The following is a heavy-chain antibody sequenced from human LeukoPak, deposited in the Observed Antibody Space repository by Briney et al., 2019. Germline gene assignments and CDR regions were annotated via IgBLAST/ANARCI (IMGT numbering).Heavy chain of an antibody. CDR1: ADSIRSFTSYY. Sequence: SETLSLTCTVSADSIRSFTSYYWSWIRQPPGKGLEWIGSLYHSGSTDYNPSLGGRATMSLAMSKNQLSLKLDSVTAADTAVYYCTTTPHWLAFDYWGQGALVTVSS. V-gene: IGHV4-61*01. D-gene: IGHD6-19*01. CDR3: TTTPHWLAFDY. J-gene: IGHJ4*02. CDR2: LYHSGST.